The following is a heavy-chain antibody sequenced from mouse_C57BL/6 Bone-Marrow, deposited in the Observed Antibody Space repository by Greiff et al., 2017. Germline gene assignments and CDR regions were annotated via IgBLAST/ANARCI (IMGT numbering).Heavy chain of an antibody. J-gene: IGHJ2*01. D-gene: IGHD2-13*01. Sequence: EVKLMESGGGLVQPGGSMKLSCVASGFTFSNYWMNWVRQSPEKGLEWVAQIRLKSDNYATHYAESVKGRFTISRDDSKSSVYLQMNNLRAEDTGIYYCTGGEFGDYYFDYWGQGTTLTVSS. CDR1: GFTFSNYW. V-gene: IGHV6-3*01. CDR2: IRLKSDNYAT. CDR3: TGGEFGDYYFDY.